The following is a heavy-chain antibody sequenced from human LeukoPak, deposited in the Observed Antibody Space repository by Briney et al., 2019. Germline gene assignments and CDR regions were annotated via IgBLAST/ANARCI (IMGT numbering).Heavy chain of an antibody. D-gene: IGHD3-10*01. Sequence: SETLSLTCTVSGGSISSYYWSWIRQPPGKGLEWIGYIYYSGSTNYNPSLKSRVTISVDTSKNQFSLKLSSVTAADTAVYYCARGVDGSGSFYFDYWGQGTLVTVSS. CDR3: ARGVDGSGSFYFDY. CDR1: GGSISSYY. CDR2: IYYSGST. J-gene: IGHJ4*02. V-gene: IGHV4-59*12.